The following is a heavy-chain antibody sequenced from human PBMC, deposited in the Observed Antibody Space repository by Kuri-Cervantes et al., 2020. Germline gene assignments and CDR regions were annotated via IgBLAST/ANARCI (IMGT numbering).Heavy chain of an antibody. CDR1: GFTLSTYN. D-gene: IGHD1-14*01. V-gene: IGHV3-21*01. Sequence: ETLSLTCAASGFTLSTYNMSWVRQAPGKGLEWVSSISSSSSYIYYADSVKGRFTISRDNAKNSLYLQMDSLRAEDTAVYYCARVYGTLDYWGQGTLVTVSS. CDR2: ISSSSSYI. J-gene: IGHJ4*02. CDR3: ARVYGTLDY.